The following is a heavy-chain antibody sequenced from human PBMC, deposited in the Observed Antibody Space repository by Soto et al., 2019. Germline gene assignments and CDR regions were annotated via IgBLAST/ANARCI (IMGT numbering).Heavy chain of an antibody. CDR3: TQSGYGSAHYGMDV. Sequence: GGSLRLSCTASGFTFGDYAMSWFRQAPGKGLEWVGFIRSKAYGGTTEYAASVKGRFTISRDDSKSIAYLQMNSLKTEDTAVYYCTQSGYGSAHYGMDVWGQGTTVTVSS. J-gene: IGHJ6*02. D-gene: IGHD3-10*01. V-gene: IGHV3-49*03. CDR2: IRSKAYGGTT. CDR1: GFTFGDYA.